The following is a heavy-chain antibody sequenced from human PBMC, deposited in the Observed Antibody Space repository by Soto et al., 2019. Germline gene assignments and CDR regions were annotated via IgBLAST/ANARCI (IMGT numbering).Heavy chain of an antibody. CDR2: ISDSGDIT. CDR3: TEISWGFGSVGAWGSFGS. J-gene: IGHJ5*01. CDR1: GFTFSMYA. Sequence: EVQVLESGGDLVQPGGSLRLSCAASGFTFSMYAMTWVRQAPGKGLEWISAISDSGDITYYEDSVKGRFTITRDNSNNALYLQMDSLRREDTAVYYFTEISWGFGSVGAWGSFGSWGQGALVTVAS. D-gene: IGHD3-16*01. V-gene: IGHV3-23*01.